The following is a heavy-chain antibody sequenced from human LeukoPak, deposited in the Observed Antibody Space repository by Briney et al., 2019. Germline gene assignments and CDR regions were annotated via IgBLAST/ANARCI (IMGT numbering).Heavy chain of an antibody. CDR2: ISGSGGTT. V-gene: IGHV3-23*01. J-gene: IGHJ4*02. D-gene: IGHD3-10*01. CDR1: GFTFSNYA. Sequence: GGSLRLSCAASGFTFSNYAMSWVRQAPGKGLEWVSPISGSGGTTYYADSVKGRFTISRDNAKNTLYLQMNSLRAEDTDVYYCPIIPPGSTFDWGQGTLVTVSS. CDR3: PIIPPGSTFD.